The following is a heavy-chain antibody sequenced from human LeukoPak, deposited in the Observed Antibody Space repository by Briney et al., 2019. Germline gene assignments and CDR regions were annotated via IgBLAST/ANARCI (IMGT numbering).Heavy chain of an antibody. D-gene: IGHD3-3*01. CDR1: GYSISSGYY. CDR3: ARCITIFGVVRRYFDY. J-gene: IGHJ4*02. V-gene: IGHV4-38-2*02. Sequence: PSETLSLTCTVSGYSISSGYYWGWIRQPPGKGLEWIGSIYHSGSTYYNPSLKSRVTISVDTSKNQFSLKLSSVTAADTAVYYCARCITIFGVVRRYFDYWGQGTLVTVSS. CDR2: IYHSGST.